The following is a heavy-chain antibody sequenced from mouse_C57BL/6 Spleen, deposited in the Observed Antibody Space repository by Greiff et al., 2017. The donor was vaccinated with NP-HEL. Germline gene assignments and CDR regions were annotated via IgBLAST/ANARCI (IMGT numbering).Heavy chain of an antibody. D-gene: IGHD2-3*01. CDR2: LNPSSGYA. Sequence: QVQLQQSGAELAKPGASVKLSCKASGYTFTSYWMHWVKQRPGPGLEWIGYLNPSSGYAKYNQPFMDKATLTADKSSSTAYMQLSSLTYIDCAVYYCARSWDDGYHYYAMDYWGQGTSVTVSS. V-gene: IGHV1-7*01. J-gene: IGHJ4*01. CDR1: GYTFTSYW. CDR3: ARSWDDGYHYYAMDY.